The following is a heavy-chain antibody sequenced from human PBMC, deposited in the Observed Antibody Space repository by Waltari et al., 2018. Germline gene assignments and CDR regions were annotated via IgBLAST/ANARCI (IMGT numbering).Heavy chain of an antibody. CDR2: IHHSGSI. J-gene: IGHJ4*02. V-gene: IGHV4-34*01. D-gene: IGHD6-13*01. Sequence: QMQLQQWGAGLLTPSETLSLPCAVSGESFIGYYWYWLRQPPGRGLEWIGEIHHSGSINYNPSLESRITISQDMSKNQFSLKLTSVTAADTAVYYCVRGKMYSRPYFDYWGQGTLVTVSS. CDR3: VRGKMYSRPYFDY. CDR1: GESFIGYY.